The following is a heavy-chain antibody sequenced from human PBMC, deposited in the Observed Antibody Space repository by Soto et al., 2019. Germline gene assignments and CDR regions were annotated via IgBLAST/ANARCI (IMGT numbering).Heavy chain of an antibody. CDR1: GFTFRNYA. V-gene: IGHV3-30*18. J-gene: IGHJ4*02. D-gene: IGHD4-17*01. CDR2: ISSDGSEK. Sequence: PGGSLRLSCFGSGFTFRNYAMHWVRQAPGKGLGWVAVISSDGSEKYYLDSVRDRFTISRDNSKNTLYLQMNNLRPEDTAMYYCANSWTTLTTGFDFWGQGALVTVSS. CDR3: ANSWTTLTTGFDF.